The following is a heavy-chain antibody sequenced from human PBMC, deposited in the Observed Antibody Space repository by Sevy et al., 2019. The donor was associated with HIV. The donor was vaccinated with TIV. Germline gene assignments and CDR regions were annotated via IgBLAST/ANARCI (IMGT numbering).Heavy chain of an antibody. V-gene: IGHV3-15*01. CDR2: IKIKTDGGTT. Sequence: GGSLRLSCAASGFTFSNSWMSWVRQAPGKGLEWVGRIKIKTDGGTTDYVAPVKCRFTISRDDSKITLYLQMNSLKTGDTPVYSCTSGIAAAGTGAFDIWGQGTMVTVSS. D-gene: IGHD6-13*01. CDR3: TSGIAAAGTGAFDI. CDR1: GFTFSNSW. J-gene: IGHJ3*02.